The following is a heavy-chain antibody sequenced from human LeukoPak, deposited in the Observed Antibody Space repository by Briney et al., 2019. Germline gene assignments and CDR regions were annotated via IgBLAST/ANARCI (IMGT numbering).Heavy chain of an antibody. Sequence: PGGSLRLSCAASGFTFSTYTMGWVRQAPGKGLEWVAVISYDGSNKYYADSVKGRFTISRDNSKNTLYLQMNSLRAEDTAVYYCARAKGIAAAVLDYWGQGTLVTVSS. D-gene: IGHD6-13*01. CDR3: ARAKGIAAAVLDY. J-gene: IGHJ4*02. V-gene: IGHV3-30-3*01. CDR2: ISYDGSNK. CDR1: GFTFSTYT.